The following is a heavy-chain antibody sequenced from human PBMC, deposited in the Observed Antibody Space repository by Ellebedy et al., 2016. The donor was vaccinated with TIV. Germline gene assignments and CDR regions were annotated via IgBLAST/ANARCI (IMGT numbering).Heavy chain of an antibody. V-gene: IGHV3-23*01. Sequence: GESLKISXAASGFSFSTYSINWVRQAPGKGLEWVSGFSGSGTGTYYADSVKGRFTLSRDNSKNTVSLQMNSLRGEDTAVYYCAKSLRNYYGSGSFDDYGMDVWGQGTTVTVSS. J-gene: IGHJ6*02. CDR2: FSGSGTGT. D-gene: IGHD3-10*01. CDR3: AKSLRNYYGSGSFDDYGMDV. CDR1: GFSFSTYS.